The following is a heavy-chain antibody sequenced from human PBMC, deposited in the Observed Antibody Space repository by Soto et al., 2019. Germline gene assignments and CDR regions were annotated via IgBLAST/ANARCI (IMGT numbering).Heavy chain of an antibody. V-gene: IGHV3-11*01. D-gene: IGHD1-26*01. CDR2: ISDSGSLT. CDR3: ARALVLGVGALSK. J-gene: IGHJ4*02. Sequence: QVQLVESGGGLVKPEGSLRLSCAASGFTFSAYYMSWIRQAPGKGLEWVSYISDSGSLTHYGESVKGRFTISRDNAKASLYLQMDSLRAADTAIYYCARALVLGVGALSKWGQGTLVTVSS. CDR1: GFTFSAYY.